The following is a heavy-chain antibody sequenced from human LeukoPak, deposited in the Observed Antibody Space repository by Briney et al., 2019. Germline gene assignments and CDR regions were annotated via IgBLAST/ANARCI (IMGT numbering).Heavy chain of an antibody. D-gene: IGHD1-26*01. J-gene: IGHJ4*02. CDR1: GYTFTDDY. CDR2: ISAYNGNT. Sequence: ASLKVSCKASGYTFTDDYIHWVRQAPGQGLEWMGWISAYNGNTNYAQKLQGRVTMTTDTSTSTAYMELRSLRSDDTAVYYCARDRIVGATPFDYWGQGTLVTVSS. CDR3: ARDRIVGATPFDY. V-gene: IGHV1-18*04.